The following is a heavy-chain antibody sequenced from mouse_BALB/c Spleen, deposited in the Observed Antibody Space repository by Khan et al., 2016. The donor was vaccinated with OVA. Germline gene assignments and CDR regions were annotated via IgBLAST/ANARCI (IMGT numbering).Heavy chain of an antibody. Sequence: EVELVASGGGLVKPGGSLKLSCAASGFTFSNYAMSWVRQTPERRLEWVASVSYGGNTFYPDTVKGRFTISRDIARNILYLQMSSLRSEDTAMYYCAREDPMITTWFAYWGQGTLVTVSA. J-gene: IGHJ3*01. V-gene: IGHV5-6-5*01. CDR3: AREDPMITTWFAY. D-gene: IGHD2-4*01. CDR2: VSYGGNT. CDR1: GFTFSNYA.